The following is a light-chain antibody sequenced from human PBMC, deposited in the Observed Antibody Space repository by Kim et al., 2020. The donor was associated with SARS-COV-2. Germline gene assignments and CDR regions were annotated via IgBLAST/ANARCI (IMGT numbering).Light chain of an antibody. V-gene: IGKV3-20*01. J-gene: IGKJ2*01. Sequence: ILLTQSPGTLSLSPGERATLSCRASQRVSSAYLAWYQQKPGQAPRLLIHGASSRASGIPDRFSGSGSGTDFILTINRLEPEDSAVYYCQQYGSSPPYIFGQGTKLEIK. CDR3: QQYGSSPPYI. CDR1: QRVSSAY. CDR2: GAS.